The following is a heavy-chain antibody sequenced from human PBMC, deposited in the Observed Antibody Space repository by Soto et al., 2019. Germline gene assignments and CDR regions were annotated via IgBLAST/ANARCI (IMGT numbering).Heavy chain of an antibody. Sequence: SLRLSCAASGFTFSSYGMHWVRQAPGKGLEWVAVISYDGSNKYYADSVKGRFTISRDNSKNTLYLQMNSLRAEDTAVYYCAKGGGGGNYYGMDVWGQGTTVTVSS. CDR2: ISYDGSNK. V-gene: IGHV3-30*18. D-gene: IGHD2-15*01. J-gene: IGHJ6*02. CDR3: AKGGGGGNYYGMDV. CDR1: GFTFSSYG.